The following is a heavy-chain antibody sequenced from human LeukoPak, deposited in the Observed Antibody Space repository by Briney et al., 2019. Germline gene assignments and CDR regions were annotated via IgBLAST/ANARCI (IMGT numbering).Heavy chain of an antibody. CDR3: ARPYSAMGEYYFDY. V-gene: IGHV5-51*01. J-gene: IGHJ4*02. Sequence: AETLKISCKGSGYSFTSYWIGWVRHMPAKSLEWMGIIYPGDSNTRYSASFQSQVTISADKSTSTAHLQWSSLKAADTAMYYCARPYSAMGEYYFDYWGQGTLVTVSS. CDR2: IYPGDSNT. CDR1: GYSFTSYW. D-gene: IGHD5-18*01.